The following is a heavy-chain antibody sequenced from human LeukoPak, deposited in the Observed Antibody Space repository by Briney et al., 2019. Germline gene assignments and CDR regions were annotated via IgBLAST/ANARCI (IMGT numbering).Heavy chain of an antibody. D-gene: IGHD1-26*01. CDR1: GYTFTGYY. CDR2: INPNSGGT. V-gene: IGHV1-2*02. Sequence: ASVKVSCKASGYTFTGYYMHWVRQAPGQGLEWMGWINPNSGGTNYAQKFQGRVTMTRDTSISTAYMELSRLRSDDTAVYYCAVLRELLQRSPDAFDIWGQGTMVTVSS. CDR3: AVLRELLQRSPDAFDI. J-gene: IGHJ3*02.